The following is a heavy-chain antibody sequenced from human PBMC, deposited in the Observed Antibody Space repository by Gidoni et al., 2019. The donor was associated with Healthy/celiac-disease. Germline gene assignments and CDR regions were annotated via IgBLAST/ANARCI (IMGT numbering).Heavy chain of an antibody. Sequence: VRQAPGKGLAWVAVISYDGSNKYYADSVKGRFTISRDNSKNTLYLQMNSLRAEDTAVYYCARALHDYGDYVLGYWGQGTLVTVSS. CDR2: ISYDGSNK. CDR3: ARALHDYGDYVLGY. V-gene: IGHV3-30*03. D-gene: IGHD4-17*01. J-gene: IGHJ4*02.